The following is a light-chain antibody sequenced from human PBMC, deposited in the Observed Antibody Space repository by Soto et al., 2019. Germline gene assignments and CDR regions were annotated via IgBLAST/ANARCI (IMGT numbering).Light chain of an antibody. V-gene: IGLV2-14*01. CDR1: SSDVGGYKY. J-gene: IGLJ1*01. CDR3: SSFSSSSTLCV. Sequence: QSALTQPASVSGSTGQSITISCTGSSSDVGGYKYVSWYQQHPGKAPKLMIYEVTNRPSGVSNRFSGSKSGNTASLTVSGLQAEDEADYYCSSFSSSSTLCVFGTGTKVTVL. CDR2: EVT.